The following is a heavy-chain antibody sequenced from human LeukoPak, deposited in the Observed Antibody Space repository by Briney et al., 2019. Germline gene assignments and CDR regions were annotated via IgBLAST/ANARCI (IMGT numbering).Heavy chain of an antibody. Sequence: GGSLRLSCAASGFTFSSYSMNWVRQAPGKGLEWVSSISSSSSYIYYADSVKGRFTISRDNAKNSLYLQMNSLRAEDTALYYCAKDIRAMATGYGMDVWGQGTTVTVSS. D-gene: IGHD5-18*01. J-gene: IGHJ6*02. CDR2: ISSSSSYI. V-gene: IGHV3-21*04. CDR3: AKDIRAMATGYGMDV. CDR1: GFTFSSYS.